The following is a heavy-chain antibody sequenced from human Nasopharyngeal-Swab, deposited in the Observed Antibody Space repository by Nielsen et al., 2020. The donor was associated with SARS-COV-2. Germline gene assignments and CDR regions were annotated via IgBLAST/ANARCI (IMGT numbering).Heavy chain of an antibody. V-gene: IGHV6-1*01. Sequence: SQTLSLTPAISGDSVSRNSAAWNSIRQSPSRGLEWLGRTYYRSKWYNDYAVSVKSRITINPDTSKNHFSLQLNSLTPEDTAVYYCARVLWFGEEGDYYYYMDVWGKGTTVTVSS. J-gene: IGHJ6*03. CDR2: TYYRSKWYN. D-gene: IGHD3-10*01. CDR3: ARVLWFGEEGDYYYYMDV. CDR1: GDSVSRNSAA.